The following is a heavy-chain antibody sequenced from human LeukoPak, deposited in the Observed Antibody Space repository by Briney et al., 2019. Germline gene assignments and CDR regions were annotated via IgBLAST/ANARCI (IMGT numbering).Heavy chain of an antibody. CDR3: AKDGYSGYDFPSMSVTY. J-gene: IGHJ4*02. CDR1: GFTFSNHG. CDR2: VSPPGGGT. D-gene: IGHD5-12*01. Sequence: PGGSLRLSCAASGFTFSNHGMNWVRQAPGKGLEWLSGVSPPGGGTYYADSVKGRFTISRDNSKNTLYLQMNSLRAEDTAVYYCAKDGYSGYDFPSMSVTYWGQGTLVTVSS. V-gene: IGHV3-23*01.